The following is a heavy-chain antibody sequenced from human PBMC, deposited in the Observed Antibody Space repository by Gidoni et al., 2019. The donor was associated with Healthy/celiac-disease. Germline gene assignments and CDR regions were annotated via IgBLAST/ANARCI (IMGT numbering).Heavy chain of an antibody. CDR1: AGSFSGYY. CDR2: INHSGST. CDR3: TREGGGWYLGYYYYGMDV. V-gene: IGHV4-34*01. Sequence: QVQLQQWGAGLLKPSETLSLTCAVYAGSFSGYYWSWIRQPPGKGLELIGAINHSGSTNYNPSLKSRVTISVDTSKNQFSLKLSSVTAADTAVYYCTREGGGWYLGYYYYGMDVWGQGTTVTVSS. J-gene: IGHJ6*02. D-gene: IGHD6-19*01.